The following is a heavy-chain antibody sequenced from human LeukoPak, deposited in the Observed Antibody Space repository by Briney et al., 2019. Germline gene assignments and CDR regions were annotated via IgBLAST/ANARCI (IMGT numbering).Heavy chain of an antibody. J-gene: IGHJ6*04. D-gene: IGHD1-1*01. V-gene: IGHV3-15*01. CDR3: TTGTILPALQPDA. Sequence: GSLRLSCAASGFTFSNAWMSWVRQAPGKGLEWVGHIKSKTDGGTTDYAAPVKGRLTISRDDSKNTLYLQMNSLKTEDTAVYYCTTGTILPALQPDAWGKGTTVTVSS. CDR2: IKSKTDGGTT. CDR1: GFTFSNAW.